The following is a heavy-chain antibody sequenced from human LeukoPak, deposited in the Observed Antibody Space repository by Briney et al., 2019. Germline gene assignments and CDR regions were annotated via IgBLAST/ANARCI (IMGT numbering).Heavy chain of an antibody. Sequence: SETLSLTCTVSGGSISSSSYYWGWIRQPPGRGLEWIGSIYYSGSTYYNPSLKSRVTISVDTSKNQFSLKLSSVTAADTAVYYWSRRLTGSYGDDAFDFLGQARMITVSS. V-gene: IGHV4-39*01. D-gene: IGHD4-17*01. J-gene: IGHJ3*01. CDR2: IYYSGST. CDR1: GGSISSSSYY. CDR3: SRRLTGSYGDDAFDF.